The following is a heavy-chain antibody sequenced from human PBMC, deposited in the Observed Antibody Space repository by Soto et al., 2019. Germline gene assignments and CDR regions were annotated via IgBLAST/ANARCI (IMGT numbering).Heavy chain of an antibody. D-gene: IGHD5-12*01. Sequence: QVQLVQSGAEVKMPGASVKVSCKASGYTFTSHGITWVRQAPGQGLEWMGWISVYTGNTNYAQKFQGRVTMTTDTSASTAYMELKSRTSADTAVYYCSRDREWLRLGQSHTNEYWGQGTLVTVSS. CDR3: SRDREWLRLGQSHTNEY. CDR2: ISVYTGNT. CDR1: GYTFTSHG. J-gene: IGHJ4*02. V-gene: IGHV1-18*01.